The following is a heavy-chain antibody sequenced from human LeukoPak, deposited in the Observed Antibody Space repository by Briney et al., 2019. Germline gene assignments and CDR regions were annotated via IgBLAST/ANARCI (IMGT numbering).Heavy chain of an antibody. CDR2: ISTDNGDT. Sequence: ASVKASCKASGYTFTSNGISWVRQAPGQGLEWMGWISTDNGDTKYGKKFQGRVIMTTDTSTSTTYMEVRSLRSDDTAVYYCARDDDYNPLVHWGQGTLVTVSS. V-gene: IGHV1-18*01. CDR3: ARDDDYNPLVH. J-gene: IGHJ4*02. D-gene: IGHD4/OR15-4a*01. CDR1: GYTFTSNG.